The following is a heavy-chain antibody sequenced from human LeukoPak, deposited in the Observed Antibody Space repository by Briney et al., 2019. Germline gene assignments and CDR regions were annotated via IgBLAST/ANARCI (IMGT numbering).Heavy chain of an antibody. J-gene: IGHJ6*03. CDR3: ARAPYYDFWSGYWKPDYYYYMDV. D-gene: IGHD3-3*01. V-gene: IGHV3-21*01. Sequence: PGGSLRLSCAASGFTFSSYSMKWVRQAPGKGLEWVSSISSSSSYIYYADSVKGRFTISRDNAKNSLYLQMNSLRAEDTAVYYCARAPYYDFWSGYWKPDYYYYMDVWGKGTTVTVSS. CDR2: ISSSSSYI. CDR1: GFTFSSYS.